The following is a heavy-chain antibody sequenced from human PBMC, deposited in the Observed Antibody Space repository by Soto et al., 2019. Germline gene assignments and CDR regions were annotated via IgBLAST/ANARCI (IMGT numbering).Heavy chain of an antibody. D-gene: IGHD3-10*01. CDR1: GDTFTFYS. CDR3: ASSYGSGYRAFDY. V-gene: IGHV1-69*02. Sequence: QVQLVQSGAEVKKPGSSVRVSCKASGDTFTFYSINWVRQAPGLGLEWMGRINPILSMSNYAQRFQGRVTRTADTSTSTAYMELSSLRSEDTAMYYCASSYGSGYRAFDYWGQGALVTVSS. J-gene: IGHJ4*02. CDR2: INPILSMS.